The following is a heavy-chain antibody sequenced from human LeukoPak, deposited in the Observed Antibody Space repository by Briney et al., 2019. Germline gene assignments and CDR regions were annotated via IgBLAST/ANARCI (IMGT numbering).Heavy chain of an antibody. CDR2: FDPEVGIT. CDR3: ARGHSSGWYWTLNYYYSYYMDV. D-gene: IGHD6-19*01. V-gene: IGHV1-24*01. CDR1: GYTFTGYY. Sequence: ASVKVSCKASGYTFTGYYMHWVRQAPGKGLEWRGGFDPEVGITIYAQKFQVRVTMTEDTSTDTAYMELRSLRSEDTAVYYCARGHSSGWYWTLNYYYSYYMDVWGKGTTVTISS. J-gene: IGHJ6*03.